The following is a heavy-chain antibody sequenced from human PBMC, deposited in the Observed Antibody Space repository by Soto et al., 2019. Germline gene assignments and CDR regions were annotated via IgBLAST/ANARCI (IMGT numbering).Heavy chain of an antibody. D-gene: IGHD2-15*01. CDR1: GFPFSSYG. Sequence: QVQLVESGGGVVQPGRSLRLSCAASGFPFSSYGMHWVRQAPGKGLEWVAHISYDGSNKHYTDSVKGGFTISRDNSKNMLYLQMSSLRAEDTAVYYCAGGQYYFDYCGQGTRVSVSS. V-gene: IGHV3-30*03. J-gene: IGHJ4*02. CDR3: AGGQYYFDY. CDR2: ISYDGSNK.